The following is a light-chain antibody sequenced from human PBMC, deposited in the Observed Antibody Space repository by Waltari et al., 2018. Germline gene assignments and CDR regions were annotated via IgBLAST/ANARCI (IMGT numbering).Light chain of an antibody. V-gene: IGKV1-9*01. CDR1: QDITNY. Sequence: IQLTQSPSSLSASVGDRVTITCRASQDITNYLAWYQQEPGKPPKLLIYAASTLQSGVPSRFSGSQSGTDFTLTISTLQPGDFATYYCQQLDTYPLTFGSGTKVEIK. CDR2: AAS. J-gene: IGKJ4*01. CDR3: QQLDTYPLT.